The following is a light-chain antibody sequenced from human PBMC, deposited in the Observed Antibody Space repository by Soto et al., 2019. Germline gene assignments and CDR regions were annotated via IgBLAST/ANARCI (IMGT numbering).Light chain of an antibody. V-gene: IGLV2-8*01. CDR3: SSYAGSNNLVV. CDR1: SSDVGGYNY. J-gene: IGLJ2*01. Sequence: QSVLTQPHSASGSPGQSVTISCTGTSSDVGGYNYVSWYQQHPGKAPKLMIYEVSKRPSGVPDRFSGSKSGNTASLTVSGLQAEDEADYYCSSYAGSNNLVVFGGGTKVTVL. CDR2: EVS.